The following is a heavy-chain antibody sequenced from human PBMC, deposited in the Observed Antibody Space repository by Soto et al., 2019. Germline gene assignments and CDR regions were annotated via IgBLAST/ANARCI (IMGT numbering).Heavy chain of an antibody. CDR2: IIPIFGTA. CDR1: GGTFSSYA. V-gene: IGHV1-69*12. J-gene: IGHJ6*02. D-gene: IGHD2-2*01. CDR3: ARVDCISTSCYTDDYYYYGMDV. Sequence: QVQLVQSGAEVKKPGSSVKVSCKASGGTFSSYAISWVRQAPGQGLEWMGGIIPIFGTANYAQKFQGRVTITADECTSTAYMELSSLRSEDTAVYYCARVDCISTSCYTDDYYYYGMDVWGQGTTVTVSS.